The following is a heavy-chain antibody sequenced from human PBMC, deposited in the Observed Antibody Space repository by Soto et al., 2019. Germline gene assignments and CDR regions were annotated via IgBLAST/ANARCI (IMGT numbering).Heavy chain of an antibody. Sequence: GGSLRLSCAASGFTFDDYAMHWVRQAPGKGLEWVSGISWNSGSIGYADSVKGRFTISRDNAKNSLYLQMNSLRAEDTALYYCAKADSSSSDYYYMDVWGKGTTVTVSS. D-gene: IGHD6-6*01. CDR2: ISWNSGSI. CDR1: GFTFDDYA. CDR3: AKADSSSSDYYYMDV. V-gene: IGHV3-9*01. J-gene: IGHJ6*03.